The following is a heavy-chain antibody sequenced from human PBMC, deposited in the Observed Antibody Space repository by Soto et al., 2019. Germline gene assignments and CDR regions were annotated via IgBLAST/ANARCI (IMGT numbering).Heavy chain of an antibody. Sequence: GGSLRLSCAASGFSVSVNYMSWVRQAPGKGLEWVSVIYSDGSTYYVDSVKGRFTISRDNSKNTLYLQMNSLRADDTAVYYCTREWPGYIHSLWGQGTLVTVSS. CDR1: GFSVSVNY. CDR2: IYSDGST. J-gene: IGHJ4*02. V-gene: IGHV3-53*01. CDR3: TREWPGYIHSL. D-gene: IGHD5-12*01.